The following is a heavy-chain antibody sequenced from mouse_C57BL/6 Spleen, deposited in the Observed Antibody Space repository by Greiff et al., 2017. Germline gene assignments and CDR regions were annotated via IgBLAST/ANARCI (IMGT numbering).Heavy chain of an antibody. CDR2: IYPGSGST. CDR1: GYTFPSYW. D-gene: IGHD4-1*01. V-gene: IGHV1-55*01. CDR3: ARGVTWTGY. Sequence: QVQLQQPGAELVKPGASVKMSCKASGYTFPSYWITWVKQRPGQGLEWIGDIYPGSGSTNYNEKFKSKATLNVDTSSSTAYMQLSNLTSEDSAVYYCARGVTWTGYWGQGTTLTVSS. J-gene: IGHJ2*01.